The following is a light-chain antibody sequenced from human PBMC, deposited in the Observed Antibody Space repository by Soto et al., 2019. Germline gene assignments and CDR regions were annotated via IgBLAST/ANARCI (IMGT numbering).Light chain of an antibody. J-gene: IGKJ1*01. Sequence: EIVLTPFPATLSESPGERVTLSCRASQSVSTNVAWYQQKPGEAPRLLIFDASARAVDIPGRFSGSVSGTEFTLTISSLQPDDFATYYCQHYNSYSEAFGQGTKVDIK. CDR2: DAS. CDR3: QHYNSYSEA. V-gene: IGKV3D-15*01. CDR1: QSVSTN.